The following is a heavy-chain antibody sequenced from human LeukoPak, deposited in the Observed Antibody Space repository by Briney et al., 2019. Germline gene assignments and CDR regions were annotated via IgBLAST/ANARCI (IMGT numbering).Heavy chain of an antibody. J-gene: IGHJ3*02. CDR1: GGSISSSSYY. D-gene: IGHD4-17*01. Sequence: PSETLSLTCTVSGGSISSSSYYWGWIRQPPGKGLEWIGSIYYSGSTYYNPSLKSRVTISVDTSKNQFSLKLSSVTAADTAVYYCARISPRTRFAFDIWGQGTMVTVSS. V-gene: IGHV4-39*07. CDR3: ARISPRTRFAFDI. CDR2: IYYSGST.